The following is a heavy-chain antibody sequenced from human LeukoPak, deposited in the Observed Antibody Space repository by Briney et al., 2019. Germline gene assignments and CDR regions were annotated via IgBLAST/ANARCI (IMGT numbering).Heavy chain of an antibody. D-gene: IGHD3-22*01. CDR3: ARDRAPGTYYYDSSGYYLLDY. CDR2: ISGSGDST. Sequence: GGSLRLSCAASGFTFSSYAMSWVRQAPGKGLEWVSAISGSGDSTYYADSVKGRFTISRDNSKNTLYLQMSSLRAEDTAVYYCARDRAPGTYYYDSSGYYLLDYWGQGTLVTVSS. CDR1: GFTFSSYA. V-gene: IGHV3-23*01. J-gene: IGHJ4*02.